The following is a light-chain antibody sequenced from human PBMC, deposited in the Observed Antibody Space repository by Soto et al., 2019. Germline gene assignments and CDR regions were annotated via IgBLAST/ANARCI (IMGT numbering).Light chain of an antibody. CDR3: QSYDNSLNHVV. CDR2: SDN. Sequence: QSALTQPTSVSGAPGQRVTIPCTGSSSNIGSFYDVHWYQQLPGTVPKLLIYSDNNRPSGVPDRFSGSKSGTAASLAITGLQAEDEADYYCQSYDNSLNHVVFGGGTKLTVL. J-gene: IGLJ2*01. V-gene: IGLV1-40*01. CDR1: SSNIGSFYD.